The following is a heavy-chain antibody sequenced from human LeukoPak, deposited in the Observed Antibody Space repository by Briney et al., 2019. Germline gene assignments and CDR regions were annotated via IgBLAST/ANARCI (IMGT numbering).Heavy chain of an antibody. D-gene: IGHD3-9*01. Sequence: TLSLTCTVSGGSISSYYWSWLRQPPGEALEWLALIYWDDDKRYSPSLRSRLTITKDTSKNQVVLTMTNMDPVDTATYYCAHTRYDDILTGYFIHWGQGTLVTVSS. CDR2: IYWDDDK. V-gene: IGHV2-5*08. CDR1: GGSISSYYW. CDR3: AHTRYDDILTGYFIH. J-gene: IGHJ4*02.